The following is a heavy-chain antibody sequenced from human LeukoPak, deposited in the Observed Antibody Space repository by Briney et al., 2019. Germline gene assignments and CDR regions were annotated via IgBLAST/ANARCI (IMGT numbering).Heavy chain of an antibody. D-gene: IGHD5-24*01. V-gene: IGHV1-69*04. CDR1: GRTFSSYA. J-gene: IGHJ4*02. CDR2: IIPILGIA. CDR3: ASDPGMATIYFDY. Sequence: SVNVSCKASGRTFSSYAISWARQAPGQGLEWMGRIIPILGIANYAQKFQGRVTITADKPTSPAYMKLSSLRSENTDVYYCASDPGMATIYFDYWGQGTLVTVSS.